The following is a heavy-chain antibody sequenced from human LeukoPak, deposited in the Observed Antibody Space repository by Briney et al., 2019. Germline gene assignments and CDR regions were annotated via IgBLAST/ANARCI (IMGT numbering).Heavy chain of an antibody. Sequence: WASVKVSCKASGYTFTSYGISWVRQAPGQGLEWMGWINPNSGGTNYAQKFQGRVTMTRDTSISTAYMELSRLRSDDTAVYYCARVSRYSSSWYSFDYWGQGTLVTVSS. CDR3: ARVSRYSSSWYSFDY. CDR1: GYTFTSYG. V-gene: IGHV1-2*02. J-gene: IGHJ4*02. D-gene: IGHD6-13*01. CDR2: INPNSGGT.